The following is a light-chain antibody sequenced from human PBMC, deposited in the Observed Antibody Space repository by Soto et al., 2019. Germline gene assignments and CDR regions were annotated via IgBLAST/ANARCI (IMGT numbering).Light chain of an antibody. CDR2: SNN. CDR3: AVWDDSLSGPV. CDR1: SSNIGTNY. Sequence: QPVLTQPPSASGTPGQRVTISCSGSSSNIGTNYVYWYQQLPGTAPKLLIYSNNQRPSGVPDRFSGSKSGTSASLAISGLRSEDEADYYCAVWDDSLSGPVFGGGTKLTVL. V-gene: IGLV1-47*02. J-gene: IGLJ3*02.